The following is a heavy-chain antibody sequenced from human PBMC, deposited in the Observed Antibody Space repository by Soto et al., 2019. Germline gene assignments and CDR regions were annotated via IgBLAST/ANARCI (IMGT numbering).Heavy chain of an antibody. CDR2: IHPDGSET. V-gene: IGHV3-7*04. CDR1: GFTFRNYW. D-gene: IGHD6-19*01. CDR3: TRNRGWHHLDN. Sequence: VQLVESGGNLVQPGGSLRFSCAASGFTFRNYWMTWVRQAPAKGLEWVADIHPDGSETYYVDSVRGRFTISRDNAENSLYLRLNSLRDDDTAVYYCTRNRGWHHLDNWGQGALVTVSS. J-gene: IGHJ4*02.